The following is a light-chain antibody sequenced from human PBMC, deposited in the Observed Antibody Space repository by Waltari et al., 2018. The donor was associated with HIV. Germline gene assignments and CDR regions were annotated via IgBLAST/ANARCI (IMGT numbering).Light chain of an antibody. CDR3: MQSLHLLYT. Sequence: DIVMTQTPPSLSVTPGQPASISCSSSQSLKHTDGKTYLYWYLQRPGQSPQVLIYEVSNRFPGVPDRFSGSGSGTHFTLKIARVAAEDVGSYYCMQSLHLLYTFGQGTTLEIK. CDR1: QSLKHTDGKTY. CDR2: EVS. V-gene: IGKV2D-29*02. J-gene: IGKJ2*01.